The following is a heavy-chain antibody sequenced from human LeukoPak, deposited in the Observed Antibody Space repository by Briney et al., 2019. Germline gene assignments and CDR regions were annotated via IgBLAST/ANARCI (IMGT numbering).Heavy chain of an antibody. J-gene: IGHJ4*02. D-gene: IGHD3-3*01. CDR3: ARGRTIFGVVGYFDY. CDR1: GGTFSSYA. Sequence: SVTVSYKASGGTFSSYAISWVRPAPGQGLEWMGGIIPIFGTANYAQKFQGRVTITTDESTSTAYMELSSLRSEDTAVYYCARGRTIFGVVGYFDYWGQGTLVTVSS. CDR2: IIPIFGTA. V-gene: IGHV1-69*05.